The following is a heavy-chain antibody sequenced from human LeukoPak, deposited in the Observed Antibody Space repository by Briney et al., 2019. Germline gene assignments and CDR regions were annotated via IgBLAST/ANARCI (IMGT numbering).Heavy chain of an antibody. V-gene: IGHV3-7*01. CDR3: ARKRGYSSYNWFDP. D-gene: IGHD5-18*01. Sequence: GGSLRLSCAASGFTFSSYWMSWVRQAPGKGLGWVANIKQDGSEKYYVDSVKGRFTISRDNAKNSLYLQMNSLRAEDTAVYYCARKRGYSSYNWFDPWGQGTLVTVSS. J-gene: IGHJ5*02. CDR2: IKQDGSEK. CDR1: GFTFSSYW.